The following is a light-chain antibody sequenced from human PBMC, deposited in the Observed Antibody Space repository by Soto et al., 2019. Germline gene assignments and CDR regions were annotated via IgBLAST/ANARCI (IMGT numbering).Light chain of an antibody. CDR2: DTS. CDR3: QHYVNWPLT. CDR1: QSVSSN. V-gene: IGKV3-15*01. Sequence: EILMTQSPATLSVSPGERATLSCRASQSVSSNLALHQQKPGQTPRLLIYDTSIRATGVPARFSGSRSGAEFTLTISSLQSEDFAVYYCQHYVNWPLTFGGGTKVDI. J-gene: IGKJ4*01.